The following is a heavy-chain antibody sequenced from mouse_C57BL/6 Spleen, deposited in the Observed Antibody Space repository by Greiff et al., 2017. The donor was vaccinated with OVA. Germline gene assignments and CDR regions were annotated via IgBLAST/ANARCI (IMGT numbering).Heavy chain of an antibody. Sequence: VQLQQPGAELVRPGSSVKLSCKASGYTFTSYWMQWVKQRPIQGLEWIGNIDPSDSETHYNQKFKDKATLTVDKSSSTAYMQLSSLTSEDSADDYCARFPHCYGSSPWFAYWGQGTLVTVSA. CDR2: IDPSDSET. J-gene: IGHJ3*01. CDR1: GYTFTSYW. V-gene: IGHV1-52*01. D-gene: IGHD1-1*01. CDR3: ARFPHCYGSSPWFAY.